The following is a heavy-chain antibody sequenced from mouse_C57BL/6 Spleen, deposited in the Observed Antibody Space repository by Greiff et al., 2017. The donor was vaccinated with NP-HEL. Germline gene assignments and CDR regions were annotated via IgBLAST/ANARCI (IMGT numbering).Heavy chain of an antibody. J-gene: IGHJ2*01. Sequence: EVQLQQSGPELVKPGASVKIPCKASGYTFTDYNMDWVKQSHGKSLEWIGDINPNNGGTIYNQKFKGKATLTVDKSSSTAYMELRSLTSEDTAVYYCARPAYYSKGYYFDYWGQGTTLTVSS. CDR2: INPNNGGT. CDR1: GYTFTDYN. V-gene: IGHV1-18*01. CDR3: ARPAYYSKGYYFDY. D-gene: IGHD2-5*01.